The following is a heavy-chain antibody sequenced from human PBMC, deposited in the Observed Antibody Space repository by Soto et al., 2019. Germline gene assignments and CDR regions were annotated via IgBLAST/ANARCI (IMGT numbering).Heavy chain of an antibody. Sequence: GASVKVSCKASGYTFTSYGISWVRQAPGQGLEWMGWISAYNGNTNYAQKLQGRVTMTTDTSTSTAYMELRSLRSDDTAVYYCASGPLLLAFPRPPFDYWGQGTLVTVSS. CDR2: ISAYNGNT. J-gene: IGHJ4*02. CDR3: ASGPLLLAFPRPPFDY. CDR1: GYTFTSYG. V-gene: IGHV1-18*01. D-gene: IGHD2-15*01.